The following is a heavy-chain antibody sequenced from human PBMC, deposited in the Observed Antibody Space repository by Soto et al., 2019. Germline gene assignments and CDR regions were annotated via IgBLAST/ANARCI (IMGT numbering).Heavy chain of an antibody. V-gene: IGHV3-30*18. D-gene: IGHD6-13*01. CDR2: ISYDGSNK. CDR3: AKDRSSSWYRGYFDY. CDR1: GFTFSSYG. J-gene: IGHJ4*02. Sequence: ESGGGVVQPGRSLRLSCAASGFTFSSYGMHWVRQAPGKGLEWVAVISYDGSNKYYADSVKGRFTISRDNSKNTLYLQMNSLRAEDTAVYYCAKDRSSSWYRGYFDYWGQGTLVTVSS.